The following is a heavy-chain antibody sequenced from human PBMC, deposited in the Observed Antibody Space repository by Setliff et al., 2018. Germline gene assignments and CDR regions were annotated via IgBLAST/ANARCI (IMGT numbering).Heavy chain of an antibody. V-gene: IGHV4-39*01. J-gene: IGHJ4*02. CDR2: IYNSGST. D-gene: IGHD3-10*01. CDR1: GGSVSSTSHY. Sequence: PSETLSLTCTVSGGSVSSTSHYWGWIRQAPGKGMEWIGYIYNSGSTNYNPSLKSRVTISVDTSKNQISLKLTSMTAADTAVYFCARHLLVQGTYHFDYWGQGSPVTVSS. CDR3: ARHLLVQGTYHFDY.